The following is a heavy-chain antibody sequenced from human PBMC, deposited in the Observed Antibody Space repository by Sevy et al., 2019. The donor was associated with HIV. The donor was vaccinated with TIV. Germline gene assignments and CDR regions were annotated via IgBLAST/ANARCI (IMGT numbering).Heavy chain of an antibody. CDR1: GFTFSSYG. D-gene: IGHD2-2*01. V-gene: IGHV3-30*18. Sequence: GGSLRLSCAASGFTFSSYGMHWVRQAPGKGLEWVAVISYDGSNKYYADSVKGRFTISRDNSKKTLYLQMNSLRAEDTAVYYCAKLYCSSTSCYLINEYYFDYWGQGTLVTVSS. CDR2: ISYDGSNK. CDR3: AKLYCSSTSCYLINEYYFDY. J-gene: IGHJ4*02.